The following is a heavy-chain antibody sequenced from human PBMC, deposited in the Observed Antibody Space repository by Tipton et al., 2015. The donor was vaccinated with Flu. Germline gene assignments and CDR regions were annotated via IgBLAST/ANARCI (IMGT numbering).Heavy chain of an antibody. CDR2: IYHSGST. D-gene: IGHD3-16*01. CDR1: GYSISSGYY. CDR3: ARGSGPGTFMIFDF. V-gene: IGHV4-38-2*02. J-gene: IGHJ4*02. Sequence: TLSLTCTVSGYSISSGYYWGWIRQPPGKGLEWIGSIYHSGSTYYNPSLKSRVTISVDTSKNQFSLKLSSVTAADTAVYYCARGSGPGTFMIFDFWGQGTLVTVSS.